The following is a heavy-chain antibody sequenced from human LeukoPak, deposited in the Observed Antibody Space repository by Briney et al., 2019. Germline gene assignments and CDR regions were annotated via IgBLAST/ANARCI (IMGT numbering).Heavy chain of an antibody. CDR1: GFTVSSNY. V-gene: IGHV4-30-2*01. J-gene: IGHJ4*02. CDR3: ARGLYDFWSGYPDY. D-gene: IGHD3-3*01. Sequence: LRLSCAASGFTVSSNYMSWIRQPPGKGLEWIGYIYHSGSTYYNPSLKSRVTISVDRSKNQFSLKLSSVTAADTAVYYCARGLYDFWSGYPDYWGQGTLVTVSS. CDR2: IYHSGST.